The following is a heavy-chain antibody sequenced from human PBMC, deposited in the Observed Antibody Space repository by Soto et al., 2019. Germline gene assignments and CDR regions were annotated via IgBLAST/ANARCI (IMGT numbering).Heavy chain of an antibody. CDR2: ISYDGSNK. J-gene: IGHJ4*02. V-gene: IGHV3-30-3*01. CDR1: GFTFSSYA. Sequence: QVQLVESGGGVVQPGRSLRLSCAASGFTFSSYAMHWVRQAPGKGLEWVAVISYDGSNKYYADSVKGRFTISRDNSKNTLYLQMNSLRAEDTAVYYCARDGDYSDSSGYYYGFFDYWGQGTLVTVSS. CDR3: ARDGDYSDSSGYYYGFFDY. D-gene: IGHD3-22*01.